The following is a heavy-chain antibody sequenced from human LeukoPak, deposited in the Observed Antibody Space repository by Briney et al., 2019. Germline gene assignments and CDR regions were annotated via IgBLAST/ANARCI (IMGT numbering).Heavy chain of an antibody. V-gene: IGHV4-39*07. D-gene: IGHD2-21*02. Sequence: PSETLSLTCTVSGGSISSSIYYWGWIRQPPGKGLEWIGEINHSGSTNYNPSLKSRVTISVDTSKNQFSLKLSSVTAADTAVYYCARLTAYWGQGTLVTVSS. CDR2: INHSGST. CDR3: ARLTAY. CDR1: GGSISSSIYY. J-gene: IGHJ4*02.